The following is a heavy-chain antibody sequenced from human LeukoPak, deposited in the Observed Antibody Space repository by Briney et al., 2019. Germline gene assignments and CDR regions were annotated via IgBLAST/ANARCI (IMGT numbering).Heavy chain of an antibody. CDR1: GFTFSSYA. CDR2: ISSSDGST. Sequence: GGSLGLSCVASGFTFSSYAMNWVRQAPGKGLEWVSAISSSDGSTYYPDSVKGRSTISRDNSKNTLYLQMNSLRAEDTAIYYCAKTLHYGHFGKFDSWGQGTLVTVSS. J-gene: IGHJ4*02. D-gene: IGHD4-17*01. V-gene: IGHV3-23*01. CDR3: AKTLHYGHFGKFDS.